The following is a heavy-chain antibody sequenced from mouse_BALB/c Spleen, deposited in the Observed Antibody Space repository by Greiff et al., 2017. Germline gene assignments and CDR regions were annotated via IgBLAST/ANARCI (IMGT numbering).Heavy chain of an antibody. J-gene: IGHJ1*01. CDR3: ARHLGRYFDV. CDR1: GFTFSSYT. V-gene: IGHV5-12-2*01. Sequence: EVKVEESGGGLVQPGGSLKLSCAASGFTFSSYTMSWVRQTPEKRLEWVAYISNGGGSTYYPDTVKGRFTISRDNAKNTLYLQMSSLKSEDTAMYYCARHLGRYFDVWGAGTTVTVSS. D-gene: IGHD4-1*01. CDR2: ISNGGGST.